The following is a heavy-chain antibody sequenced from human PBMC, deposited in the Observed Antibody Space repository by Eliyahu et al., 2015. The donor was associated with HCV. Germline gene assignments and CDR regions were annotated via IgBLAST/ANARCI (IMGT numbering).Heavy chain of an antibody. V-gene: IGHV3-23*01. J-gene: IGHJ4*02. D-gene: IGHD3-3*02. Sequence: EVQLLESGGGLVQPGGSLRLXCAASGFXFSNYAMSWVRQAPGKGLEGVSGTDAGGGGTYYADSVKGRFTISRDNSKNTLYLQMNSLSAEDTAVYYCAKKHSISSFQVDYWGQGTLVTVSS. CDR1: GFXFSNYA. CDR3: AKKHSISSFQVDY. CDR2: TDAGGGGT.